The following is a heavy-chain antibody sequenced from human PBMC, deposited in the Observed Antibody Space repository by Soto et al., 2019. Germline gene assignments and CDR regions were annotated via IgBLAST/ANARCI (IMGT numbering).Heavy chain of an antibody. J-gene: IGHJ5*02. D-gene: IGHD2-15*01. Sequence: QVQLQESGPGLVKPSQTLSLTCTVSGGSISSGDYYWSWIRQPPGKGLAWIGYIYYSGSTYYNPSLKSRVTISVDTAKNQFALKLSSVTAADTAVYYCARAMELLDNFNWFDPWGQGTLVTVSS. V-gene: IGHV4-30-4*01. CDR1: GGSISSGDYY. CDR3: ARAMELLDNFNWFDP. CDR2: IYYSGST.